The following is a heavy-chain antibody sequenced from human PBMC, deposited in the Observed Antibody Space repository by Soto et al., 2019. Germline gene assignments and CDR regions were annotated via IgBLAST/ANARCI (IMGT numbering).Heavy chain of an antibody. CDR3: ARTMYRTGSSLLRLNFHYYYGMDG. J-gene: IGHJ6*02. V-gene: IGHV2-70*01. CDR1: GFSLSTSGMC. Sequence: SGPTLVNPPQTLTLTCSFSGFSLSTSGMCVSWIRHPPGKALEWLALIDWDDDKYYSTSLXTRLSSSKGTSKNQVVLTMTNMDRVHTATCYWARTMYRTGSSLLRLNFHYYYGMDGWGQGTTVNVSS. D-gene: IGHD6-6*01. CDR2: IDWDDDK.